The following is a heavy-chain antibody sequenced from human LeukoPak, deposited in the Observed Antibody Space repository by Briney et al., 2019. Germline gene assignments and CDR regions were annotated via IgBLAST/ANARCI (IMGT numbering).Heavy chain of an antibody. CDR1: GGSISSYY. CDR3: VRLTTATFSFDY. J-gene: IGHJ4*02. D-gene: IGHD4-17*01. CDR2: IYYSGST. Sequence: SETLSLTCTVSGGSISSYYWSWIRQPPGKGLEWIGYIYYSGSTNYNPSLKSRVTFSVDTSKNLFSLKLNSVTAADTAVYYCVRLTTATFSFDYWGQGALVSVSS. V-gene: IGHV4-59*08.